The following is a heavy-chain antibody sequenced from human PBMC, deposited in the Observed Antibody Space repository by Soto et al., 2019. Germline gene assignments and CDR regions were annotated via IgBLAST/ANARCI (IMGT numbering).Heavy chain of an antibody. D-gene: IGHD2-15*01. CDR2: IYSGGST. CDR1: GFTVSSNY. CDR3: AKAKIGGSTHRYFES. Sequence: GGSLRLACAASGFTVSSNYMSWVRQAPGKGLEWVSIIYSGGSTYYADSVKGRFTISRDNSKNTLYLQMNSLRAEDTAVYYCAKAKIGGSTHRYFESWGQGTLVTVSS. V-gene: IGHV3-66*01. J-gene: IGHJ4*02.